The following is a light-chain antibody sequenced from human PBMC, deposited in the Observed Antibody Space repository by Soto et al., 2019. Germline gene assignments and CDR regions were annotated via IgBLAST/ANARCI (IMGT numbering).Light chain of an antibody. Sequence: QSALTQPASVSGSPGQSITISCTGTSSDIGSSNLVSWYQQHPGKAPKLIIYEGSRRPSGVSGRFSGSKSGNTASLTISGLQTEDEADYYYCSFARSSTSYVFGAGTKLTVL. CDR3: CSFARSSTSYV. CDR2: EGS. V-gene: IGLV2-23*01. J-gene: IGLJ1*01. CDR1: SSDIGSSNL.